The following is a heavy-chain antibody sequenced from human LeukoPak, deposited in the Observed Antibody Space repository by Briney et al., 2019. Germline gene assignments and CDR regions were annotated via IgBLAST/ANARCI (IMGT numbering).Heavy chain of an antibody. CDR3: VRSAFHAGSGNYYDY. Sequence: GGSLRLSCAASGFTFSNYWIHWVRQAPGKGLVWVSRIEYAGSITTYADSVKGRFTISRDNAENTLYLQMNSLRVEDTAVYYCVRSAFHAGSGNYYDYWGQGTLVTVSS. D-gene: IGHD3-22*01. V-gene: IGHV3-74*03. CDR1: GFTFSNYW. CDR2: IEYAGSIT. J-gene: IGHJ4*02.